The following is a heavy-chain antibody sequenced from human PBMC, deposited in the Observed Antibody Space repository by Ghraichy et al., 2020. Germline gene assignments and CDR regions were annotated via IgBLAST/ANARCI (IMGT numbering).Heavy chain of an antibody. CDR2: IGSGFDT. J-gene: IGHJ5*02. Sequence: GGSLRLSCAASGFTFSTYAMTWVRQAPGKGLEWVSTIGSGFDTHYADSVKGRFTISRDNSKNTLYLQMNSLRAEDTAIYNCAKYMAPGATRWFDPWGQGTLVTVSS. V-gene: IGHV3-23*01. CDR3: AKYMAPGATRWFDP. D-gene: IGHD1-1*01. CDR1: GFTFSTYA.